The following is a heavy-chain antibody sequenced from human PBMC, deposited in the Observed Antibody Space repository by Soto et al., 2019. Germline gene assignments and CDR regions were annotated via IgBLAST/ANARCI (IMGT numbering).Heavy chain of an antibody. D-gene: IGHD6-13*01. Sequence: PGESLKISCKGSGYSFTSYWISWVRQMPGKGLEWMGRIDPSDSYTNYSPSFQGHVTISADKSISTAYLQWSSLKASDTAMYYCARQRCIAAAGTYYYGMDVWGQGNKLTVSS. V-gene: IGHV5-10-1*01. CDR1: GYSFTSYW. CDR2: IDPSDSYT. J-gene: IGHJ6*02. CDR3: ARQRCIAAAGTYYYGMDV.